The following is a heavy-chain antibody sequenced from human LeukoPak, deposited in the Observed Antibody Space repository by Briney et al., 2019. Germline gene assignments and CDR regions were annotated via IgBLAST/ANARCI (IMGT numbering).Heavy chain of an antibody. V-gene: IGHV4-34*01. CDR1: GGSFSGYY. CDR3: ARGRVGLTADY. D-gene: IGHD1-26*01. J-gene: IGHJ4*02. Sequence: PSETLSLTCAVYGGSFSGYYWSWIRQPPGKGLEWIGEINHSGSTNYNPSLKSRVTISVDTSKNQFSLKLSSVTAADTAVYYCARGRVGLTADYWGQGTLVTVSS. CDR2: INHSGST.